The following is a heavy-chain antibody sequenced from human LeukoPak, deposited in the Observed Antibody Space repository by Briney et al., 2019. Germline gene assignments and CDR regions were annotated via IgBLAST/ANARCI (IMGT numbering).Heavy chain of an antibody. CDR2: INPNSGGT. J-gene: IGHJ3*02. D-gene: IGHD6-19*01. V-gene: IGHV1-2*06. CDR1: GYTFTGYY. CDR3: AREGIAVADPAFDI. Sequence: ASVKVSCKASGYTFTGYYMHWVRQAPGQGLEWMGRINPNSGGTNYAQKFQGRVTMTRDTSISTAYMELSGLRSDDTAVYYCAREGIAVADPAFDIWGQGTMVTVSS.